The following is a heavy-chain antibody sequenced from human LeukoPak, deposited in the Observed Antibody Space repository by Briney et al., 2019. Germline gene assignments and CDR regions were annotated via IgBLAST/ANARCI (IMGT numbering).Heavy chain of an antibody. J-gene: IGHJ6*02. V-gene: IGHV3-53*01. CDR3: ARDRASELGRRRYYYYGMDV. Sequence: GGSLRLSCAASGFTVSSNYMSWVRQAPGKGLEWVSVIYSGGSTYYADSVKGRFTISRDNSKNTLYLQMNSLRAEDTAVYYCARDRASELGRRRYYYYGMDVWGQGTTVTVSS. D-gene: IGHD7-27*01. CDR1: GFTVSSNY. CDR2: IYSGGST.